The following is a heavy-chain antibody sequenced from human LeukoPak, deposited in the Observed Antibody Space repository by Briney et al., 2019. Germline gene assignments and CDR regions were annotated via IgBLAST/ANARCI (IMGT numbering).Heavy chain of an antibody. CDR3: ATLGGHSLAVQNGY. D-gene: IGHD3-16*01. CDR1: GYTFTDCF. V-gene: IGHV1-2*02. J-gene: IGHJ4*02. Sequence: ASVKVSCKASGYTFTDCFMHWVRQAPGQGLEWMGWINPKCGDTRYAQQFQGRVTMTRDTSISTAYVELSRLRSDDTALYYCATLGGHSLAVQNGYWGQGTLVTVSS. CDR2: INPKCGDT.